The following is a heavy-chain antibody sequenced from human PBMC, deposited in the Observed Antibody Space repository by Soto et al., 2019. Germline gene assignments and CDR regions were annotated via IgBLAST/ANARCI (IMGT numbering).Heavy chain of an antibody. CDR3: AKAGMSGYYYHGMDV. CDR1: GFTFSSYG. Sequence: GGSLRLSCAASGFTFSSYGMHWVRQAPGKGLEWVAVISYDGSNKYYADSVKGRFTISRDNSKNTLYLQMNSLRAEDTAVYYCAKAGMSGYYYHGMDVWGQGTTVTVSS. V-gene: IGHV3-30*18. CDR2: ISYDGSNK. D-gene: IGHD3-3*01. J-gene: IGHJ6*02.